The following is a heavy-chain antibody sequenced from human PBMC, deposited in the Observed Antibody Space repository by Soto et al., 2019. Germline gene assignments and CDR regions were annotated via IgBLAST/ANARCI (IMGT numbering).Heavy chain of an antibody. CDR2: INTSGGST. D-gene: IGHD3-10*01. V-gene: IGHV1-46*02. J-gene: IGHJ4*02. CDR1: GYAFNSHY. CDR3: ARATSYGSGSYSPRGYYFEY. Sequence: QVQLVQSGAEVKKPGASVNVSCKASGYAFNSHYIHWVRQAPGQGLEWMGIINTSGGSTSYAQRFQGRVIMTRDTSTSTVYMELSSLRSEDTAAYYCARATSYGSGSYSPRGYYFEYWGQGTLVTVSS.